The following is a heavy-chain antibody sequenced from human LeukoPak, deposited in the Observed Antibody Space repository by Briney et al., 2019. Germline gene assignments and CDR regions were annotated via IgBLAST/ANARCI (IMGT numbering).Heavy chain of an antibody. D-gene: IGHD3-16*02. V-gene: IGHV4-59*01. Sequence: SETLSLTCAVSGGSISSYYWSWIRQPPGKGLEWIGYIYYSGSTNYNPSLKSRVTISVDTSKNKFSLKLSSVTAADTAVYYCARYVWGSYPTFEDYWGQGTLVTVSS. CDR1: GGSISSYY. J-gene: IGHJ4*02. CDR2: IYYSGST. CDR3: ARYVWGSYPTFEDY.